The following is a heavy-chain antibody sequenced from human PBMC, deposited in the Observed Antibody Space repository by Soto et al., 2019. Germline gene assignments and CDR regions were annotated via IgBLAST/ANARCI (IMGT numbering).Heavy chain of an antibody. CDR3: ATASWSSGDYGDSFDY. Sequence: GESLKISCKASGRSFSTYWIGWVRQMPGKGLEWMGMVYPGDSDIRYSPPLQGQVTISADKSISTAYLQWSSRRASDTATYYCATASWSSGDYGDSFDYWGQGTLVTVSS. D-gene: IGHD4-17*01. CDR1: GRSFSTYW. V-gene: IGHV5-51*01. J-gene: IGHJ4*02. CDR2: VYPGDSDI.